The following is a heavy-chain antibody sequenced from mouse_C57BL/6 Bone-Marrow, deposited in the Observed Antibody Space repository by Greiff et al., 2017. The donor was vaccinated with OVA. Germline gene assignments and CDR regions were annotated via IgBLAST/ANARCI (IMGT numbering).Heavy chain of an antibody. V-gene: IGHV1-69*01. CDR3: ARGEYYYGSSDY. Sequence: VQLQQPGAELVMPGASVKLSCKASGYTFTSYWMHWVKQRPGQGLEWIGEIDPSDSYTNYNQKFKGKSTLTVDKSSSTAYMQLSSLTSEDSAVYYCARGEYYYGSSDYWGQGTTLTVSS. CDR1: GYTFTSYW. J-gene: IGHJ2*01. CDR2: IDPSDSYT. D-gene: IGHD1-1*01.